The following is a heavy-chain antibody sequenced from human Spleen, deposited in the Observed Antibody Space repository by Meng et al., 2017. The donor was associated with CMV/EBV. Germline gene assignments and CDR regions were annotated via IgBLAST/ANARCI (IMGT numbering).Heavy chain of an antibody. CDR3: AKASSTLEIRPWRYPLDF. V-gene: IGHV3-30*04. Sequence: GESLKISCAASGFTFSSYAMHWVRQAPGKGLEWVAVISYDGSNKYYADSVKGRFTVSRHNSKNMLYLQMNSLNTEDTAVYYCAKASSTLEIRPWRYPLDFWGQGTLVTVSS. J-gene: IGHJ3*01. CDR1: GFTFSSYA. D-gene: IGHD1-1*01. CDR2: ISYDGSNK.